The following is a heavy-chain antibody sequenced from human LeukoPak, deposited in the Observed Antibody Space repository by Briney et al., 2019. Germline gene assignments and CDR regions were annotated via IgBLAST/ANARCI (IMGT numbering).Heavy chain of an antibody. Sequence: SETLSLTCAVYGGSFSGYYWSWIRQPPGKGLEWIGEINHSGSTNYNPSPKSRVTISVDTSKNQFSLKLSSVTAADTAVYYCARVKPVAAAGPNWFDPWGQGTLVTVSS. CDR2: INHSGST. J-gene: IGHJ5*02. CDR1: GGSFSGYY. V-gene: IGHV4-34*01. CDR3: ARVKPVAAAGPNWFDP. D-gene: IGHD6-13*01.